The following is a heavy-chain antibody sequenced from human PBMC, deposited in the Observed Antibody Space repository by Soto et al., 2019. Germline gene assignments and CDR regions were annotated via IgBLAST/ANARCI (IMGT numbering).Heavy chain of an antibody. D-gene: IGHD3-22*01. CDR3: ARVTGRSSGYSADY. Sequence: SETLSLTCTVSGASISSNTYYWAWIRRPPGKGLEWIGYIYYSGSTNYNPSLKSRVTISVDTSKNQFSLKLSSVTAADTAVYYCARVTGRSSGYSADYWGQGTLVTSPQ. J-gene: IGHJ4*02. CDR2: IYYSGST. V-gene: IGHV4-61*05. CDR1: GASISSNTYY.